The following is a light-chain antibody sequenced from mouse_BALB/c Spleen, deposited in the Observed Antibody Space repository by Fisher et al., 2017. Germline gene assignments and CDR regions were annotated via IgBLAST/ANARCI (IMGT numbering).Light chain of an antibody. CDR3: QNGHSFPYT. Sequence: DIVITQTTATLSVTPGDRVPLSCRASQSISDYLHWYQQKSHESPRLLIKYASQSISGIPSRFSGSGSGSDFTLSINSVEPEDVGVYYCQNGHSFPYTFGGGTKLEIK. CDR1: QSISDY. CDR2: YAS. J-gene: IGKJ2*01. V-gene: IGKV5-39*01.